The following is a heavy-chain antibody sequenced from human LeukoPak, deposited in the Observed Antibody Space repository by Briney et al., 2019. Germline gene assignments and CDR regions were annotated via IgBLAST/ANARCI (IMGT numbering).Heavy chain of an antibody. J-gene: IGHJ3*02. CDR2: ISSGSHHK. CDR3: ATRLTADSYEASDI. Sequence: GGSLRLSCAGSGFTFSRFSMIWVRQAPGKGLEWVASISSGSHHKYHADSGKGRFTVSRDNDKNSLFLQMNSLRAEDTALYYCATRLTADSYEASDIWGQGTMVTVSS. CDR1: GFTFSRFS. D-gene: IGHD6-13*01. V-gene: IGHV3-21*06.